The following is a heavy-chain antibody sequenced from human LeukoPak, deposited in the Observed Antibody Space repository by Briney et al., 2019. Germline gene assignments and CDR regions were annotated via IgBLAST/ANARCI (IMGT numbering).Heavy chain of an antibody. CDR2: ISSTSDFI. CDR3: ASWGEGALDN. V-gene: IGHV3-21*01. Sequence: KSGGSLRLSCAASGFTFSSYTMNWVRQAPGKGLEWVSSISSTSDFIYYANSVKGRFTISRDNAKKSLYLQMNSLRVEDTGVYYCASWGEGALDNWGQGTLVTVSS. J-gene: IGHJ4*02. D-gene: IGHD1-26*01. CDR1: GFTFSSYT.